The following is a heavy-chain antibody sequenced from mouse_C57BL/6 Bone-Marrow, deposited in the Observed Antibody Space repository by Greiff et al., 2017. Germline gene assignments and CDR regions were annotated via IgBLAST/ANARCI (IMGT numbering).Heavy chain of an antibody. D-gene: IGHD1-1*01. CDR2: ISDGGSYT. V-gene: IGHV5-4*01. CDR1: GFTFSSYA. J-gene: IGHJ4*01. CDR3: ARPPTDDDAMDY. Sequence: EVQLVESGGGLVKPGGSLKLSCAASGFTFSSYAMSWVRQTPEKRLEWVATISDGGSYTYYPDNVKGRFTISRDNAKNNLYLQMSHLKSEDTAMYYCARPPTDDDAMDYWGQGTSVTVSA.